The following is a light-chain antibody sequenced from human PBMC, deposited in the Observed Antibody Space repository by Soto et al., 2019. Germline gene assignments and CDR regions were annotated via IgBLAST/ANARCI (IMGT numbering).Light chain of an antibody. CDR1: QSVSSN. Sequence: ETLMTQFPATLCVSPGESATVSCRASQSVSSNLAWYQQKPGQAPRLLIFGASTRATGIPAKFSGSGSGTEFTLTISSLQSEDSAVYYCQQYNNWLRKCGQGNRVAIK. CDR3: QQYNNWLRK. V-gene: IGKV3-15*01. CDR2: GAS. J-gene: IGKJ1*01.